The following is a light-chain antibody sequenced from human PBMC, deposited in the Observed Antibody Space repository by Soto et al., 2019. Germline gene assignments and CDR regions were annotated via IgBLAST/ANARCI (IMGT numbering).Light chain of an antibody. CDR1: KLGDKY. Sequence: SYELTQPPSVSVSPGQTASITCSGDKLGDKYACWYQQKPGQSPVLVIYQDSKRPSGIPERFSGSNSGNTATLTISGTQAMDEADYYCQARDSSTVVFGTGTKLTVL. V-gene: IGLV3-1*01. CDR3: QARDSSTVV. J-gene: IGLJ1*01. CDR2: QDS.